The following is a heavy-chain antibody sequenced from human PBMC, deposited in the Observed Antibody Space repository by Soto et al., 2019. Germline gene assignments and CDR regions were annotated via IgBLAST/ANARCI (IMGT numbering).Heavy chain of an antibody. CDR1: GFTFNNYA. Sequence: EVQLLESGGGLVQPGGSLRLSCAASGFTFNNYAMTWVRQAPGKGPEWVSTVLQSGDGTFYADAVRGRFIISRDNSTDTLYLQMTSLRGEDTAVYQCVRDYYHISGSHYDIPLDSWGQGTLVTVSS. J-gene: IGHJ4*02. CDR3: VRDYYHISGSHYDIPLDS. D-gene: IGHD3-10*01. CDR2: VLQSGDGT. V-gene: IGHV3-23*01.